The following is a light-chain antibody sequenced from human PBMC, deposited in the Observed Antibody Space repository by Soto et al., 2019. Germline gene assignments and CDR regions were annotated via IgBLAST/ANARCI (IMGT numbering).Light chain of an antibody. CDR3: AAWDDSLNGVV. CDR1: SSNIGSNT. CDR2: SNS. J-gene: IGLJ2*01. Sequence: QSVLTQPPSASRTPGQRVTISCSGSSSNIGSNTVNWYQQLPGTAPKLLMYSNSQRPSGVPDRFSGSKSGTSASLAISGLQSEDEADYYCAAWDDSLNGVVFGGGTKLTVL. V-gene: IGLV1-44*01.